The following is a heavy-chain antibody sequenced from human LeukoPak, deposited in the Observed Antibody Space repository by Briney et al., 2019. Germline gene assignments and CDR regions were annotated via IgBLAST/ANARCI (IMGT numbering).Heavy chain of an antibody. CDR3: ARSVRYSSSWYPVSFDY. CDR2: IDPRDSSS. D-gene: IGHD6-13*01. J-gene: IGHJ4*02. Sequence: GESLKISCKGSGYSFTSYWISWVRQMPGKGLEWMGRIDPRDSSSNYSPSFQGHVSISADRSISTAYLQWSSLKASDTAMYYCARSVRYSSSWYPVSFDYWGQGTLVTVSS. CDR1: GYSFTSYW. V-gene: IGHV5-10-1*01.